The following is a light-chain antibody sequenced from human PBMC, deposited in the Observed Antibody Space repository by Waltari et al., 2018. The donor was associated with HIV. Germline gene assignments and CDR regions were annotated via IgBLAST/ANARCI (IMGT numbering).Light chain of an antibody. CDR3: AVWDDSLSEYV. V-gene: IGLV1-44*01. Sequence: QSVLTQPPSASGAPGQRVTISCSGSFSNIGSTPVNWYQQLPGTAPRLLIYGSSQRPSGVPDRFSGSRSDTSASLDISGLHSEDEGDYYCAVWDDSLSEYVFATGTKVFVL. CDR1: FSNIGSTP. J-gene: IGLJ1*01. CDR2: GSS.